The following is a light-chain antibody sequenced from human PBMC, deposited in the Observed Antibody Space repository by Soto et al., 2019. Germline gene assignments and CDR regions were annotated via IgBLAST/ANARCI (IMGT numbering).Light chain of an antibody. CDR1: QSINNW. Sequence: DIQMTQSPSTLSASVGDRVTITCRASQSINNWLAWYQLKQGKAPKLLIYGASSLESGVPSRFSGSGSGTEFTLTISSLQPGDFSTYYCQHYTGYFGQGTKLELK. J-gene: IGKJ2*01. V-gene: IGKV1-5*03. CDR3: QHYTGY. CDR2: GAS.